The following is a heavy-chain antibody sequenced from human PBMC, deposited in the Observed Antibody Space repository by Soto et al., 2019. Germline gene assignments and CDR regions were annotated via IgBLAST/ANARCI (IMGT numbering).Heavy chain of an antibody. CDR2: IYPSDSDT. Sequence: GESLKISCQGSGYRFTSYWIGWVRQMPGKGLEWMGIIYPSDSDTRYSPSFQGQVTISADKSISTAYLQWSSLKASDTAMYYCARPYYAGNNGYYFDYWGQGTLVTVSA. D-gene: IGHD2-8*01. CDR1: GYRFTSYW. V-gene: IGHV5-51*01. CDR3: ARPYYAGNNGYYFDY. J-gene: IGHJ4*02.